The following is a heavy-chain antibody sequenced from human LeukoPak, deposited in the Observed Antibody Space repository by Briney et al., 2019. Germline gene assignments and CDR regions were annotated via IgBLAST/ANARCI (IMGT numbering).Heavy chain of an antibody. CDR1: GYSISSGYY. V-gene: IGHV4-38-2*02. CDR3: ARLDSSGYGYMDV. CDR2: TYHSGST. J-gene: IGHJ6*03. Sequence: PSETLSLTCTVSGYSISSGYYWGWIRQPPGKGPEWIGSTYHSGSTYYNPSLKSRVTISVDTSKNQFSLKLSSVTAADTAVYYCARLDSSGYGYMDVWGKGTTVTVSS. D-gene: IGHD3-22*01.